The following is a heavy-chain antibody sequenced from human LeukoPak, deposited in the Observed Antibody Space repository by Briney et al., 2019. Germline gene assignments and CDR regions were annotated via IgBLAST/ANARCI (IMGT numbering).Heavy chain of an antibody. D-gene: IGHD1-26*01. Sequence: SETLSLTCSVSGGSISSYYWSWIRQPPGKGLEWIGYIYYSGSTNYNPSLKSRVTISVDTSKDQFSLKLSSVTAADTAVYYCARFKPWSGRYSDKYYFDYWGQGTLVTVSS. V-gene: IGHV4-59*01. J-gene: IGHJ4*02. CDR1: GGSISSYY. CDR2: IYYSGST. CDR3: ARFKPWSGRYSDKYYFDY.